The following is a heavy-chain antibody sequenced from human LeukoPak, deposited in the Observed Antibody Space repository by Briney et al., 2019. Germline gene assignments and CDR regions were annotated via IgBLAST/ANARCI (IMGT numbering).Heavy chain of an antibody. D-gene: IGHD6-13*01. Sequence: PGGSLRLSCAASGFTFDDYAMHWVRRAPGKGLEWVSGISWNSGSIGYADSVKGRFTISRDNAKNSLYLQMNSLRAEDTALYYCAKGDRIAAAGWGDYYYYGMDVWGQGTTVTVSS. J-gene: IGHJ6*02. CDR3: AKGDRIAAAGWGDYYYYGMDV. CDR1: GFTFDDYA. CDR2: ISWNSGSI. V-gene: IGHV3-9*01.